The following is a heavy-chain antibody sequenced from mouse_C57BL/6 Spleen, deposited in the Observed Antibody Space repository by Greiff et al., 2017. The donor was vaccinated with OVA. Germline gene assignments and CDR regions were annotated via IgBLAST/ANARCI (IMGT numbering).Heavy chain of an antibody. J-gene: IGHJ2*01. D-gene: IGHD4-1*01. CDR1: GFTFSSYA. CDR3: ARENWDGYYFDY. Sequence: EVKLVESGGGLVKPGGSLKLSCAASGFTFSSYAMSWVRQTPEKRLEWVATISDGGSYTYYPDNVKGRFTISRDNAKNNLYLQMSHLKSEDTAMYYCARENWDGYYFDYWGQGTTLTVS. CDR2: ISDGGSYT. V-gene: IGHV5-4*01.